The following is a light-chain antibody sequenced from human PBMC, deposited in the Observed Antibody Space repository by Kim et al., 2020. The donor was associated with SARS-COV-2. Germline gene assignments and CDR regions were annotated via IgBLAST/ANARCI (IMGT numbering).Light chain of an antibody. CDR3: NSYVGNNDLV. J-gene: IGLJ3*02. V-gene: IGLV2-8*01. Sequence: QSALTQPPSASESPGQSVTISCTGTSSDVGGYNYVSWYQQHPGKAPKLMIYEVTKRPSGVPDRFSGSKSGNTASLTVSGLQADDEADYYCNSYVGNNDLVFGGGTKLTVL. CDR2: EVT. CDR1: SSDVGGYNY.